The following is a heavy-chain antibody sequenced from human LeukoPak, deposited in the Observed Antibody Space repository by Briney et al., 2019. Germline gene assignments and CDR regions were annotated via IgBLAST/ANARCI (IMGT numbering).Heavy chain of an antibody. CDR2: IYYSGST. D-gene: IGHD2-2*01. CDR3: ARDHTETSSLNFRNYYYYGMDI. CDR1: GGSIRSGDYS. Sequence: PSQTLSLTCTVSGGSIRSGDYSWNWIRQHPGKSLEWIGYIYYSGSTYYNPSLTSRVTMSVDTSKNQFSLKLSSVTAADTAIYYCARDHTETSSLNFRNYYYYGMDIWGQGTTVIVSS. V-gene: IGHV4-31*03. J-gene: IGHJ6*02.